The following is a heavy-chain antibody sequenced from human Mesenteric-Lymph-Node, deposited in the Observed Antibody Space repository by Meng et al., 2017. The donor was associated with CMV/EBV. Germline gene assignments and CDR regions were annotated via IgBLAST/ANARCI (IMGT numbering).Heavy chain of an antibody. V-gene: IGHV4-59*01. CDR2: IYYSGTT. Sequence: GSLRLSCTVSGGSISNYYWSWIRQPPGKGLEWIGYIYYSGTTDYNPSLQSRVTISVDTSKNQFSLNLNSVTAADTAVYYCAREVRQSGWFESWGQGTLVTVSS. CDR3: AREVRQSGWFES. J-gene: IGHJ5*01. D-gene: IGHD2-21*01. CDR1: GGSISNYY.